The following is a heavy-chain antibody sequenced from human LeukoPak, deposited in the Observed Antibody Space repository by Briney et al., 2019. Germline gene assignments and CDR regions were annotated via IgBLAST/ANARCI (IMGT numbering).Heavy chain of an antibody. D-gene: IGHD2-2*01. Sequence: GASLMISCKGSGYSFTSYWISWVRQLPGKGLEWMGRIDPSDSYTNYSPSFQGHVTISADKSISTAYLQWSSLKASDTAMYYCAVGAAGCGSTSCYHYWGQGTLVTVSS. V-gene: IGHV5-10-1*01. CDR3: AVGAAGCGSTSCYHY. CDR2: IDPSDSYT. J-gene: IGHJ4*02. CDR1: GYSFTSYW.